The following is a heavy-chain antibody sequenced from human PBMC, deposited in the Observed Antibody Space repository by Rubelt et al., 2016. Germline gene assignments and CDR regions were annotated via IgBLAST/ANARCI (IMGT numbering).Heavy chain of an antibody. CDR2: FDPEDGET. V-gene: IGHV1-24*01. CDR3: ATGIVVVPAHVPSRDY. D-gene: IGHD2-2*01. CDR1: GYTLTELS. Sequence: QVQLVQSGAEVKKPGASVKVSCKVSGYTLTELSMHWVRQAPGKGLEWMGGFDPEDGETIYAQKFQGRVTRTEDTSTDTAYMGRSSLGSEDTAVYYCATGIVVVPAHVPSRDYWGQGTLVTVSS. J-gene: IGHJ4*02.